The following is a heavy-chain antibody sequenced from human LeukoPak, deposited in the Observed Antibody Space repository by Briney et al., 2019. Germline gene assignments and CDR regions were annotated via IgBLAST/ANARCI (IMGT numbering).Heavy chain of an antibody. CDR1: DASISSSYFY. V-gene: IGHV4-39*01. CDR2: VFLSGST. Sequence: SETLSLACTVSDASISSSYFYWSWIRQPPGKGLEWIGYVFLSGSTHYSPSLKSRVTISVDTSRKQFSLRLSAATAADTAVYYCARQRGGSWVNDYWGQGTLVSVSS. J-gene: IGHJ4*02. CDR3: ARQRGGSWVNDY. D-gene: IGHD1-26*01.